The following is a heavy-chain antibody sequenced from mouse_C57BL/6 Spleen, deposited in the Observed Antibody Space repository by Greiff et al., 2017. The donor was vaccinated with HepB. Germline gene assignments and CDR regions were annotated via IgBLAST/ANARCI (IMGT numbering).Heavy chain of an antibody. CDR2: ISSGSSTI. J-gene: IGHJ4*01. CDR1: GFTFSDYG. D-gene: IGHD2-5*01. Sequence: EVQLVESGAGLVKPGGSLKLSCAASGFTFSDYGMHWVRQAPEKGLEWVAYISSGSSTIYYADTVKGRFTISRDNAKNTLFLQLTSLRSEDTAMYYCARRDSNRRCYAMDYWGQGTSVTVSS. V-gene: IGHV5-17*01. CDR3: ARRDSNRRCYAMDY.